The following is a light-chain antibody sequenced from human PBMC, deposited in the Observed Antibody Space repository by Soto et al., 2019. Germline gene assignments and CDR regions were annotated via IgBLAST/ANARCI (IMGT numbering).Light chain of an antibody. CDR2: AAS. J-gene: IGKJ5*01. V-gene: IGKV3-20*01. CDR1: QSVSTH. CDR3: QQYGSTPIT. Sequence: DIVLTQSPGTLSLSPGERATLSCRASQSVSTHLAWYQQKHGQAPRLLIYAASNWATGIPDRFSGSGSGTDFTLTVSRLEPEDFAVYYCQQYGSTPITFGQGTRLEIK.